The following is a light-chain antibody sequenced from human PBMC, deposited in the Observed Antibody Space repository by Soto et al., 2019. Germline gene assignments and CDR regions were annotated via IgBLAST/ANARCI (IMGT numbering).Light chain of an antibody. CDR3: QQYNNWP. V-gene: IGKV3-15*01. Sequence: EIVMTQSPATLSVSPGERATLSCRASQSVSSNLAWYQQKTGQAPRLLLYGASTRATGIPARFSGSGSGTEFSLTISSLQSEDFAVYYCQQYNNWPFGQGTKVYIK. CDR1: QSVSSN. CDR2: GAS. J-gene: IGKJ1*01.